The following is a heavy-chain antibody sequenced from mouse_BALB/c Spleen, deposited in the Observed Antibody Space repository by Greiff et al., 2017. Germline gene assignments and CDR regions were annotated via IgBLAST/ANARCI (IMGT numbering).Heavy chain of an antibody. J-gene: IGHJ2*01. D-gene: IGHD2-14*01. CDR1: GFTFSSFG. Sequence: EVKLVESGGGLVQPGGSRKLSCAASGFTFSSFGMHWVRQAPEKGLEWVAYISSGSSTIYYADTVKGRFTISRDNPKNTLFLQMTSLRSEDTAMCYCARRSYRCDGYFDYWGQGTTLTVSS. V-gene: IGHV5-17*02. CDR2: ISSGSSTI. CDR3: ARRSYRCDGYFDY.